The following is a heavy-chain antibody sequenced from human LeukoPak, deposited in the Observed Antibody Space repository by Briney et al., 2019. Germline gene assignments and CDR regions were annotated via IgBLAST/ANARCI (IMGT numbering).Heavy chain of an antibody. Sequence: ASVKVSCKASGYTFTSYGISWVRQAPGQGLEWMGWISAYNGNTNYAQKLQGRVTMTTDTSTSTAYMELRSLRSDDTAVYYCARVGDYGDYGHNWFDPWGQGTLVTVSS. V-gene: IGHV1-18*01. CDR3: ARVGDYGDYGHNWFDP. J-gene: IGHJ5*02. D-gene: IGHD4-17*01. CDR1: GYTFTSYG. CDR2: ISAYNGNT.